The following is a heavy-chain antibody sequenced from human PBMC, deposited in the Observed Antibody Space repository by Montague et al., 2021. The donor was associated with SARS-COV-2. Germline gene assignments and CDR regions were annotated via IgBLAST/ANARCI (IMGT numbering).Heavy chain of an antibody. V-gene: IGHV3-49*04. CDR2: IRDKAYGGTP. D-gene: IGHD3-10*01. J-gene: IGHJ4*02. CDR1: GFTFGDYV. CDR3: TRGAMSMIRGLRSGYYFDY. Sequence: SLRLSCAASGFTFGDYVMSWVRQAPGKGLEWVSFIRDKAYGGTPEYAASVKGRFTISRDDSKSIAYLQMDSLKTEDTAVYYCTRGAMSMIRGLRSGYYFDYWGQGTLVTGSS.